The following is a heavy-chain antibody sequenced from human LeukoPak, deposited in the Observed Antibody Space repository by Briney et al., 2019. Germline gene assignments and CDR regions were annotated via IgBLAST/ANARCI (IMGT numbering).Heavy chain of an antibody. CDR3: AKDLANGFFPADYYFDY. D-gene: IGHD1-1*01. Sequence: GGSLRLSCAASRFTFSSYDMSWVRQAPGKGLEWVSSISGSGSSTYSADSVKGRFTISRDNSKNTLYLQMNSLRAEDTAVYYCAKDLANGFFPADYYFDYWGQGTLVTVSS. V-gene: IGHV3-23*01. CDR2: ISGSGSST. J-gene: IGHJ4*02. CDR1: RFTFSSYD.